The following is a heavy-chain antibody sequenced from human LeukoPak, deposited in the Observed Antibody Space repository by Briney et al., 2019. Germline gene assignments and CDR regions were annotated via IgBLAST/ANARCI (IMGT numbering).Heavy chain of an antibody. CDR2: ISYDGSNK. D-gene: IGHD3-10*01. CDR3: SKTFGEFSVTAFDI. Sequence: GGSLRLSCAASGFTFSSYGMHWVRQAPGKGLEWVAVISYDGSNKYYADSVKGRFTISRDNSKNTLYLQMNSLRAEDTAVYYCSKTFGEFSVTAFDIWGQGTMVTVSS. V-gene: IGHV3-30*18. CDR1: GFTFSSYG. J-gene: IGHJ3*02.